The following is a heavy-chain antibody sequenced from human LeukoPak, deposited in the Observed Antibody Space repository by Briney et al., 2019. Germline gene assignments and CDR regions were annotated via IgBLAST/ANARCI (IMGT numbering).Heavy chain of an antibody. CDR3: ARWVGSPYYYYYMDV. D-gene: IGHD1-26*01. CDR2: INWNGGST. Sequence: PGGALRLSCAASGFTFDDYGMSWVRQDPGKGLEWVSGINWNGGSTGYADSVKGRFTISRDNAKNSLYLQMNSLRAEDTALYYCARWVGSPYYYYYMDVWGKGTTVTVSS. J-gene: IGHJ6*03. CDR1: GFTFDDYG. V-gene: IGHV3-20*04.